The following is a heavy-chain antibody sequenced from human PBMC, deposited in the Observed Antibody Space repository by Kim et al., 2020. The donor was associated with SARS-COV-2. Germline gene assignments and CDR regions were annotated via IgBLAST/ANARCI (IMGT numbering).Heavy chain of an antibody. Sequence: GGSLRLSCAASGFIFSDYNMNWVRQAPGRGLECVASISGTSVYINYADSVRGRFSISRDNVRNSLYLDMNNLRDEDTAVYFCAREWSYGSGSYYLDAF. CDR2: ISGTSVYI. CDR1: GFIFSDYN. J-gene: IGHJ3*01. D-gene: IGHD3-10*01. V-gene: IGHV3-21*01. CDR3: AREWSYGSGSYYLDAF.